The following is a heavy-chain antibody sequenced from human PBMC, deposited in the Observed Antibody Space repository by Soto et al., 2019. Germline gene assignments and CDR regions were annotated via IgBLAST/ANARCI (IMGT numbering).Heavy chain of an antibody. CDR1: GFAVSSNY. J-gene: IGHJ6*03. Sequence: GGSLRLSCAASGFAVSSNYMSWVRQAPGKGLEWVSIIYSGGGTYYADSVKGRFTISRQNSENTLYLQMNSLRAEDTAVYYCTRDLRYCSSSSSYYYYYYMDVWGKGTTVTVSS. V-gene: IGHV3-53*04. CDR2: IYSGGGT. CDR3: TRDLRYCSSSSSYYYYYYMDV. D-gene: IGHD2-2*01.